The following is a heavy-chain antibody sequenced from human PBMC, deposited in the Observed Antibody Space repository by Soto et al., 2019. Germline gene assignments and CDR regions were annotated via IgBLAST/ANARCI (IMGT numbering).Heavy chain of an antibody. CDR2: ISGSGGST. J-gene: IGHJ4*02. Sequence: GGSLRLSCAASGFTFSSYAMSWVRQAPGKGLEWVSAISGSGGSTYYADSVKGRFTISRDNTTNTLYLQMNSLRAADTAVYYCAKVGPIYYYDSSGYPDYWGQGTLVTVSS. D-gene: IGHD3-22*01. CDR1: GFTFSSYA. CDR3: AKVGPIYYYDSSGYPDY. V-gene: IGHV3-23*01.